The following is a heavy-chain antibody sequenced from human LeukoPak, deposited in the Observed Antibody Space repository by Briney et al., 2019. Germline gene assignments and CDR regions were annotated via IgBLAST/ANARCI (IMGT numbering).Heavy chain of an antibody. Sequence: GGSLRLSCAASGFTFSNYAFHWVRQAPGKGLEWVAVISSDGSNQYYADSVKGRFTISRDNSKNTLYLQMNSLRAEDTAVYYCARENYCSGGSCFSFDYWGQGTLVTVSS. CDR3: ARENYCSGGSCFSFDY. CDR1: GFTFSNYA. V-gene: IGHV3-30-3*01. J-gene: IGHJ4*02. D-gene: IGHD2-15*01. CDR2: ISSDGSNQ.